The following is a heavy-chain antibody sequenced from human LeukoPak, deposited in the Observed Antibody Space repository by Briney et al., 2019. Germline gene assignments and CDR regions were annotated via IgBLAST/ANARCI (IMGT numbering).Heavy chain of an antibody. J-gene: IGHJ3*02. Sequence: GGSLRLSCAASGFTFSSYAMHWVRQAPGKGLEWVAFIRYDGSIKYYADSVKGRFNISRDNSKNTVFLQMNSLRPEDTAVYYCARGGKAAAADVLDIWGQGTMVTVSS. CDR3: ARGGKAAAADVLDI. D-gene: IGHD6-13*01. V-gene: IGHV3-30*02. CDR1: GFTFSSYA. CDR2: IRYDGSIK.